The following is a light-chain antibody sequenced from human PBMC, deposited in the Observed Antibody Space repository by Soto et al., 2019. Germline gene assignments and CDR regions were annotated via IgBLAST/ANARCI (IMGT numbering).Light chain of an antibody. V-gene: IGKV3-20*01. CDR1: QSISRSY. J-gene: IGKJ1*01. Sequence: EIVLTQSPGTLAVSPGERATLSCRTSQSISRSYIAWYQQKPGQAPRLLIYGASTRATGIPDRFSGSGSGTDFTLTMSRLEPEDFAVYYCQQYNGSVTGTFGQGTKVDIK. CDR2: GAS. CDR3: QQYNGSVTGT.